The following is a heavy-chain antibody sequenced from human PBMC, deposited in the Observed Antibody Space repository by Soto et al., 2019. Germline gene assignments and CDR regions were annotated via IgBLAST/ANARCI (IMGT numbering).Heavy chain of an antibody. Sequence: PGGSLRLSCAASGFTFSSYGMHWVRQAPGKGLEWVAVISYDGSNKYYADSVKGRFTISRDNSKNTLYLQMNSLRAEDTAVYYCAKDTLLQYCTNGVCPYYYYGMDVWGQGTTVTVSS. V-gene: IGHV3-30*18. CDR1: GFTFSSYG. D-gene: IGHD2-8*01. J-gene: IGHJ6*02. CDR2: ISYDGSNK. CDR3: AKDTLLQYCTNGVCPYYYYGMDV.